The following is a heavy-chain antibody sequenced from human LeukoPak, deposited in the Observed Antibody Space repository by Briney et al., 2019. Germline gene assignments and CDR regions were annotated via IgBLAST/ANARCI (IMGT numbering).Heavy chain of an antibody. D-gene: IGHD6-13*01. J-gene: IGHJ4*02. CDR1: GYSFTSHY. CDR3: ARSSIIAAAGPYYFDY. V-gene: IGHV1-69*06. Sequence: SVKVSCKASGYSFTSHYMHWVRQAPGQGLEWMGANIPIFGTANYAQKFQGRVTITADKSTSTAYMELSSLRSEDTAVYYCARSSIIAAAGPYYFDYWGQGTLVTVSS. CDR2: NIPIFGTA.